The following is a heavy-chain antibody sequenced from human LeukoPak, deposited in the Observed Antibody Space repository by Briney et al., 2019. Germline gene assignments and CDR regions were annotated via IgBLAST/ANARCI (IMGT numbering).Heavy chain of an antibody. V-gene: IGHV3-11*01. J-gene: IGHJ3*02. Sequence: GSLRLSWAASGFTFNCYYLNWIRQAPGTGLEWLSYTSPSGGTIYYTDSVKGRFTMSRDNAQNALYLEMNSLRAEDTAVYYCAREKKTEWTTGAFDMWGQGTMVIVSS. CDR1: GFTFNCYY. CDR3: AREKKTEWTTGAFDM. D-gene: IGHD3-3*01. CDR2: TSPSGGTI.